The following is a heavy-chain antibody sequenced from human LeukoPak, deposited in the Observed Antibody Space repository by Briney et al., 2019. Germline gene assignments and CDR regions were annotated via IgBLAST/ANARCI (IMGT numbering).Heavy chain of an antibody. D-gene: IGHD2-2*01. CDR1: GFTFSSYW. V-gene: IGHV3-7*01. J-gene: IGHJ6*02. CDR3: ARVSSTSPQKDYYYGMDV. Sequence: GGSLRLSCAASGFTFSSYWMSWVRQAPGKGLEWVANIKQDGSEKYYVDSVKGRFTISRDNAKNSLYLQMNSLRAEDTAVYYYARVSSTSPQKDYYYGMDVWGQGTTVTVSS. CDR2: IKQDGSEK.